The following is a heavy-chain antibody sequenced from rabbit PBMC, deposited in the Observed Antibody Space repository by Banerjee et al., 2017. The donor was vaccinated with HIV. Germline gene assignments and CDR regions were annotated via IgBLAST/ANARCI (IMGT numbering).Heavy chain of an antibody. CDR2: IDGGSSGST. CDR1: GLDFSSNYW. D-gene: IGHD4-1*01. Sequence: QSLEESGGDLVKPGASLTLTCTASGLDFSSNYWICWVRQAPGKGLEWIACIDGGSSGSTYYASWPKGRFTLSKTSSTTVTLQMTSLTAADTATYFCARVMYSSGWGADFNLWGPGTLVTVS. J-gene: IGHJ4*01. V-gene: IGHV1S40*01. CDR3: ARVMYSSGWGADFNL.